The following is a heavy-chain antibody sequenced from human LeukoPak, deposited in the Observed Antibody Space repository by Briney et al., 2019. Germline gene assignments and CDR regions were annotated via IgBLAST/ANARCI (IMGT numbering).Heavy chain of an antibody. CDR2: IYHSGST. CDR1: LGSTSMGGYS. CDR3: ASERRYCSSTSCLNWFDP. D-gene: IGHD2-2*01. Sequence: LSGTLSLTCALSLGSTSMGGYSTSWIRQPPGKGLEWIGFIYHSGSTYYNPSLKSRVPISVDRSKNQFSLKLSSVTAADTAVYYCASERRYCSSTSCLNWFDPWGQGTLVTVSS. V-gene: IGHV4-30-2*01. J-gene: IGHJ5*02.